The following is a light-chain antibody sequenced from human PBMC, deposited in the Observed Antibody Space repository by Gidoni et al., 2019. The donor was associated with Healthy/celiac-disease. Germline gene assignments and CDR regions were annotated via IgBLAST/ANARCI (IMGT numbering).Light chain of an antibody. J-gene: IGLJ2*01. V-gene: IGLV1-40*01. CDR3: QSYDSSLSGSVV. Sequence: QSVLTQPPSVSVVPGPRVTISCTGSSSNIGAGYDVHWYQQLPGTAPKLLIYGNSNRPSGVPDRFSGSKSGTSASLAITGLQAEDEADYYCQSYDSSLSGSVVFGGGTKLTVL. CDR1: SSNIGAGYD. CDR2: GNS.